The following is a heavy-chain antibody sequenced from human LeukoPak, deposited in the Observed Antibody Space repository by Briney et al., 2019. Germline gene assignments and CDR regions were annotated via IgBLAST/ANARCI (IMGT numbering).Heavy chain of an antibody. CDR2: IYYSGST. Sequence: SETLSLTCTVSGGSISSTSSYWGWIRQPPGKGLDWITTIYYSGSTYYNPSLKSRATISVDTSKNQLSLKLTSVTAADTAVYYCARVRAARYNDAFDIWGQGTMVTVSS. CDR1: GGSISSTSSY. V-gene: IGHV4-39*01. CDR3: ARVRAARYNDAFDI. J-gene: IGHJ3*02. D-gene: IGHD6-6*01.